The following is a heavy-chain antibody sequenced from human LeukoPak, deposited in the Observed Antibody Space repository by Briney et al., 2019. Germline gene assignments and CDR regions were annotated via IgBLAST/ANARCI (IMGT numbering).Heavy chain of an antibody. J-gene: IGHJ4*02. V-gene: IGHV4-34*11. CDR1: GGSFSGYY. Sequence: SETLSLTCAVYGGSFSGYYWSWIRQPPGKGLEWIGSIYYSGSTYYNPSLKSRVTISIDTSKNQLSLQLTSVTAADTAVYYCARVTDWNDLDYWGPGTLVTVSS. CDR3: ARVTDWNDLDY. D-gene: IGHD1-1*01. CDR2: IYYSGST.